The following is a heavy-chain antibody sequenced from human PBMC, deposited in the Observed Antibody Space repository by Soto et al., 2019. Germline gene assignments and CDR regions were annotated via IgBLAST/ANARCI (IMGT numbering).Heavy chain of an antibody. V-gene: IGHV4-38-2*01. CDR3: ARLYSSSARDWFDP. J-gene: IGHJ5*02. CDR2: IYCSGST. D-gene: IGHD6-13*01. CDR1: GYSISLGYY. Sequence: AETLSLTCAVSGYSISLGYYWGWIRQPPGKGLEWIGYIYCSGSTSYNPSLKSRVSISVDTSKNQFSLKLSSVTAADTALYFCARLYSSSARDWFDPWGQGTLVTVSS.